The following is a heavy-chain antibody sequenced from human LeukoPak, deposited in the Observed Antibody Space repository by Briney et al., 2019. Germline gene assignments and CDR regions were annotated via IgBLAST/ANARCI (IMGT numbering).Heavy chain of an antibody. V-gene: IGHV3-74*01. CDR2: IKNDDSRT. Sequence: PGGSLRLSCVASGFTFSNHWMRWVRQVPGKGLVWVSQIKNDDSRTSYADFVRGRFTISRDNAKNTVYLQMNSLTGEDTAVYFCAKGNDYWSGFIADWGQGTLVTVST. CDR3: AKGNDYWSGFIAD. CDR1: GFTFSNHW. J-gene: IGHJ4*02. D-gene: IGHD3-3*01.